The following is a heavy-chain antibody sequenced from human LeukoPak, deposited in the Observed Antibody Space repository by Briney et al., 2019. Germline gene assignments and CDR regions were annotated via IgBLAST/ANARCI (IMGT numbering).Heavy chain of an antibody. D-gene: IGHD6-6*01. V-gene: IGHV1-18*01. CDR3: ARDPARIAALLRYYYYMDV. CDR2: ISAYNGNT. Sequence: EASVKVSCKASGYTFTSYGISWVRQAPGQGLEWMGWISAYNGNTNYAQKLQGRVTMTTDTSTSTAYMELRSLRSDDTAVYYCARDPARIAALLRYYYYMDVWGKGTTVTVSS. J-gene: IGHJ6*03. CDR1: GYTFTSYG.